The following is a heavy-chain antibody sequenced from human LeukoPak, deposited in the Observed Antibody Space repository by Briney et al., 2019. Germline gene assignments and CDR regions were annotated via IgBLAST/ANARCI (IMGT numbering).Heavy chain of an antibody. CDR1: GFTVSSNY. J-gene: IGHJ3*02. D-gene: IGHD4-17*01. Sequence: PGGSLRLSCAASGFTVSSNYMSWVRQAPGKGLEWVSVIYSGGSTYYADSVKGRFTISRDNSKNTLYLQMNSLRAEDTAVYYCAKGRDYGDYYDAFDIWGQGTMVTVSS. V-gene: IGHV3-53*05. CDR2: IYSGGST. CDR3: AKGRDYGDYYDAFDI.